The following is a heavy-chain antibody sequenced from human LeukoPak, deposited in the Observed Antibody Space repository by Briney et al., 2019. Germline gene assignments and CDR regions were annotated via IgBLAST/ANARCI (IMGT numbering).Heavy chain of an antibody. J-gene: IGHJ6*03. CDR3: ARGRRQLAARRDYYYYYMDV. CDR2: MNPNSGNT. CDR1: GYTFTSYD. V-gene: IGHV1-8*01. D-gene: IGHD6-6*01. Sequence: ASVKVSCKASGYTFTSYDINWVRQATGQGLEWMGWMNPNSGNTGYAQKFQGRVTMTRNTSTSTAYMELSSLRSEDTAVYYCARGRRQLAARRDYYYYYMDVWGKGTTVTVSS.